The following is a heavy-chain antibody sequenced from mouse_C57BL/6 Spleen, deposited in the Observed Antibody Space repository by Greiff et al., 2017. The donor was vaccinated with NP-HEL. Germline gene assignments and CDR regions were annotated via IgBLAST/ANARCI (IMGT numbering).Heavy chain of an antibody. CDR2: IDPETGGT. CDR3: TREGDYYYGSSLYYYAMDY. CDR1: GYTFTDYE. V-gene: IGHV1-15*01. Sequence: LVESGAELVRPGASVTLSCKASGYTFTDYEMHWVKQTPVHGLEWIGAIDPETGGTAYNQKFKGKAILTADKSSSTAYMELRSLTSEDSAVYYCTREGDYYYGSSLYYYAMDYWGQGTSVTVSS. D-gene: IGHD1-1*01. J-gene: IGHJ4*01.